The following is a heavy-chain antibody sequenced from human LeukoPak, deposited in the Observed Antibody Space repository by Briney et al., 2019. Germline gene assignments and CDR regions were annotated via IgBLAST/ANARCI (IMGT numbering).Heavy chain of an antibody. Sequence: SVKASCKASGGTFSSYAISRVRQAPGQGLEWMGGIIPIFGTANYAQKFQGRVTITADESTSTAYMELSSLRSEDTAVYYCAREKPSNTYYDFWSGYPGEYYFDYWGQGTLVTVSS. V-gene: IGHV1-69*13. CDR3: AREKPSNTYYDFWSGYPGEYYFDY. D-gene: IGHD3-3*01. CDR2: IIPIFGTA. J-gene: IGHJ4*02. CDR1: GGTFSSYA.